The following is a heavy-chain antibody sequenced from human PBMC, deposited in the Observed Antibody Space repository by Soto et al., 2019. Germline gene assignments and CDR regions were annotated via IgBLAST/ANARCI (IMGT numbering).Heavy chain of an antibody. J-gene: IGHJ5*02. D-gene: IGHD3-10*01. V-gene: IGHV3-23*01. CDR1: GFNFNIYA. CDR3: AKPITAGGSNS. CDR2: ISASATQT. Sequence: EARILESGGGLAQPGGSLKISCTASGFNFNIYAMSWVRQAPGKELEWVSGISASATQTYYAESVKGRFAISRDNSKSTLYLQLDSLTPEDTARYYCAKPITAGGSNSWGPGTLVAVSS.